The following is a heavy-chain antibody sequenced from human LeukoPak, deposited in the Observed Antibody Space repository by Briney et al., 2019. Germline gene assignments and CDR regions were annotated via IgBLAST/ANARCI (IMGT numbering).Heavy chain of an antibody. CDR2: ISYDGSNK. J-gene: IGHJ4*02. D-gene: IGHD5-12*01. V-gene: IGHV3-30*18. CDR3: AKTVDIVATH. Sequence: GGSLRLSCAASGFTFSSYGMHWVRQAPGKGLEWVAVISYDGSNKYYADSVKGRFAISRDNSKNTLYLQMNSLRAEDTAVYYCAKTVDIVATHWGQGTLVTVSS. CDR1: GFTFSSYG.